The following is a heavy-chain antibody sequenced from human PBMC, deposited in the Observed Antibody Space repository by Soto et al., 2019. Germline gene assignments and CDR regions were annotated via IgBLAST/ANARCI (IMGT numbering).Heavy chain of an antibody. CDR2: ISWNSGSI. J-gene: IGHJ4*02. D-gene: IGHD2-2*02. CDR3: AKAPHGGSYCSSTSCYMGYFDY. Sequence: GGSLRLSCAASGFTFDDYAMHWVRQAPGKGLEWVSGISWNSGSIGYADSAKGRFTISRDNAKNSLYLQMNSLRAEDTALYYCAKAPHGGSYCSSTSCYMGYFDYWGQGTLVTVSS. V-gene: IGHV3-9*01. CDR1: GFTFDDYA.